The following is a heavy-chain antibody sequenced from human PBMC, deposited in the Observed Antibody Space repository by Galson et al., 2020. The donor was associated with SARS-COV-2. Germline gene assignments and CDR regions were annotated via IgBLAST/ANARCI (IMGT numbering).Heavy chain of an antibody. Sequence: GGSLRLPCAASGFTFSNYVMHWVRQAPGKGPEWVAVISFVGSNSFYADSLKGRFTISRDNSKSTLYLQMNSLRAEDTAVYYCARGGEWELPYYFDYWGQGTLVTVSS. CDR2: ISFVGSNS. J-gene: IGHJ4*02. D-gene: IGHD1-26*01. CDR1: GFTFSNYV. CDR3: ARGGEWELPYYFDY. V-gene: IGHV3-30*04.